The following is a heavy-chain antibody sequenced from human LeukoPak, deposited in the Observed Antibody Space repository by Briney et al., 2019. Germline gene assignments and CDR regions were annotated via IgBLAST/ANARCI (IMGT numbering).Heavy chain of an antibody. CDR2: IDWDDAK. D-gene: IGHD6-6*01. J-gene: IGHJ4*02. Sequence: ESGPTLVNPTQTLTLTCTFSGFSLNTSGMCVVWIRQPPGKALEWLARIDWDDAKYYSTSLKTRLTISKDTSKNQVVLTMTNTDPVDTATYYCARLYSSSSGLFDSWGQGSLVTVSS. V-gene: IGHV2-70*11. CDR1: GFSLNTSGMC. CDR3: ARLYSSSSGLFDS.